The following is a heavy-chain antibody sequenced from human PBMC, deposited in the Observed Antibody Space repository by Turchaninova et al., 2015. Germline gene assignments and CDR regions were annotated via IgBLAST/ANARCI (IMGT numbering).Heavy chain of an antibody. CDR1: GETFSSCW. V-gene: IGHV5-10-1*03. D-gene: IGHD6-19*01. CDR3: AVTPNYYGSSGYF. J-gene: IGHJ4*02. CDR2: IDPRDSET. Sequence: EVQQVHSGAWVKGTCGSCRIACDASGETFSSCWIGRVSQKPGKGLEWMGKIDPRDSETKYSPSFQGHVSISADKSISTAYLQWRSLKASDTAIYYCAVTPNYYGSSGYFWSQGTPVTVSS.